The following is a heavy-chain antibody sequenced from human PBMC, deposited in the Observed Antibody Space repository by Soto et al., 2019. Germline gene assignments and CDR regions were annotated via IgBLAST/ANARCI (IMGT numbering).Heavy chain of an antibody. Sequence: QVQLVQSGAEVKKPGSSVKVSCKASGGTFSSYTISWVRQAPGQGLEWMGRIIPILGIANYAQKFQGRVTITADKPTVAGXRELSSLRSEDTAVYYCARDPYDYGDYSYYYGMDVWGQGTTVTVSS. CDR3: ARDPYDYGDYSYYYGMDV. V-gene: IGHV1-69*08. CDR1: GGTFSSYT. J-gene: IGHJ6*02. D-gene: IGHD4-17*01. CDR2: IIPILGIA.